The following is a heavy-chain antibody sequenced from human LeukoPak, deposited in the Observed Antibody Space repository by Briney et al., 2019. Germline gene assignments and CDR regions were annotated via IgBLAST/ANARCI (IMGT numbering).Heavy chain of an antibody. V-gene: IGHV1-24*01. J-gene: IGHJ6*02. CDR3: ATDGKNGGVDYGDPRYYYYYGMDV. CDR2: FDPEDGET. Sequence: GASVKVSCKVSGYTLTELSMHWVRQAPGKGLEWMGGFDPEDGETIYAQKLQGRVTMTEDTSTDTAYMELSSLRSEDTAVYYCATDGKNGGVDYGDPRYYYYYGMDVWGQGTTVTVSS. CDR1: GYTLTELS. D-gene: IGHD4-17*01.